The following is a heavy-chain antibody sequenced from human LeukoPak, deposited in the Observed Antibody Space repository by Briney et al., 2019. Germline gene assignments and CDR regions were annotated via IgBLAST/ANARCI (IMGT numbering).Heavy chain of an antibody. CDR3: ARVEFYGGWFDP. Sequence: SETLSLTCAVYGGSFSGYYWSWIRQPAGKGLEWIGRIYTSGSTNYNPSLKSRVTMSVDTSKNQFSLKLSSVTAADTAVYYCARVEFYGGWFDPWGQGTLVTVSS. V-gene: IGHV4-59*10. CDR1: GGSFSGYY. J-gene: IGHJ5*02. D-gene: IGHD4-23*01. CDR2: IYTSGST.